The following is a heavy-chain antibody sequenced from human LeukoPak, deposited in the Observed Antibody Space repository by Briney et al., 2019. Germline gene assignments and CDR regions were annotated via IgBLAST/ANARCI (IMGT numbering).Heavy chain of an antibody. J-gene: IGHJ4*02. CDR1: GGTFSSYA. CDR3: ARGSRYSGYDNAPLGDY. D-gene: IGHD5-12*01. V-gene: IGHV1-69*05. Sequence: ASVKVSCNASGGTFSSYAISWVRQAPGQGLEWMGGIIPIFGTANYAQKFQGRVTITTDESTSTAYMELSSLRSEDTAVYYCARGSRYSGYDNAPLGDYWGQGTLVTVSS. CDR2: IIPIFGTA.